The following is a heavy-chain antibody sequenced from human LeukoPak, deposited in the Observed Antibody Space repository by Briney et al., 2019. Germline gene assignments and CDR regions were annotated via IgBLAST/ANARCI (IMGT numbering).Heavy chain of an antibody. J-gene: IGHJ1*01. CDR2: IIPIFGTA. CDR1: GGTFSSYA. CDR3: ARDSGEVPHY. D-gene: IGHD3-10*01. V-gene: IGHV1-69*06. Sequence: GASVKVSCKASGGTFSSYAISWVRQAPGQGLEWMGGIIPIFGTANYAQKFQGRVTITAEKSTSTAYMELSCLRSEDTAVYYCARDSGEVPHYWGQGPLVTVSS.